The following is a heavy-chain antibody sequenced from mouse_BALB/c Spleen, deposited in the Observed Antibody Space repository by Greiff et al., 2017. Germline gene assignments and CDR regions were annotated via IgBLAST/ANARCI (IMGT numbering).Heavy chain of an antibody. J-gene: IGHJ2*01. CDR2: ISNGGGST. CDR1: GFTFSSYT. V-gene: IGHV5-12-2*01. Sequence: EVKVIESGGGLVQPRGSLKLSCAASGFTFSSYTMSWVRQTPEKRLEWVAYISNGGGSTYYPDTVKGRFTISRDNAKNTLYLQMSSLKSEDTAMYYCARRSSDYFDYWGQGTTLTVSS. D-gene: IGHD1-1*01. CDR3: ARRSSDYFDY.